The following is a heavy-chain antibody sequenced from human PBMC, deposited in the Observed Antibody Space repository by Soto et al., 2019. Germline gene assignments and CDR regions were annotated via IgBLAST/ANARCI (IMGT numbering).Heavy chain of an antibody. V-gene: IGHV4-59*04. CDR1: GGSISSYY. CDR3: ASPGRGGAY. J-gene: IGHJ4*02. CDR2: IYYSGST. Sequence: PSETLSLTCTVSGGSISSYYWSWIRQPPGKGLEWIGYIYYSGSTYYNPSLKSRVTISVDTSKNQFSLKLSSVTAADTAVYYCASPGRGGAYWGQGTLVTVSS.